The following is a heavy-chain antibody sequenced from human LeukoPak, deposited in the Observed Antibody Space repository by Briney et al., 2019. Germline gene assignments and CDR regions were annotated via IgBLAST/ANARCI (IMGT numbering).Heavy chain of an antibody. CDR1: GFTFSSYG. CDR2: IGSAGDT. CDR3: ARDQVPGPGGAFDI. Sequence: GGSLRLSCAASGFTFSSYGMHWVRQATGKGLEWVSVIGSAGDTYYPGSVKGRFTVSRENGKNSLYLQMNSLRAEDTAVYYCARDQVPGPGGAFDIWGQGTLVTVSS. D-gene: IGHD1-1*01. V-gene: IGHV3-13*01. J-gene: IGHJ3*02.